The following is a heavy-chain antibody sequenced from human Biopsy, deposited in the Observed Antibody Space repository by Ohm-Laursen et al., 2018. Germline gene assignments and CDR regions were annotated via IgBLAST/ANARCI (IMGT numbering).Heavy chain of an antibody. Sequence: TLSLTCTISGDSISSYYWSWIRQPPGKGLEWIGYVYYTGSTDYNPSLQSRVTISVDTSKNHFSLRLRSVTPADTAIYYCARDRGYYSDRTVPGYFDLWGRGTLVTVSS. CDR2: VYYTGST. CDR1: GDSISSYY. J-gene: IGHJ2*01. D-gene: IGHD3-22*01. V-gene: IGHV4-59*01. CDR3: ARDRGYYSDRTVPGYFDL.